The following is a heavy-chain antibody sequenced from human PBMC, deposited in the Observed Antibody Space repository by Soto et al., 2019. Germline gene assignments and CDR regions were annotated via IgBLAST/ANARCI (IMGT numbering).Heavy chain of an antibody. CDR3: TTVNVLVPAAMRYYYYYGMDV. V-gene: IGHV3-15*07. CDR1: GFTFSNAW. J-gene: IGHJ6*02. CDR2: LKSKTDGGTT. D-gene: IGHD2-2*01. Sequence: GGSLRLSCAASGFTFSNAWMNWVRQAPGKGLEWVGRLKSKTDGGTTDYAAPVKGRFTISRDDSKNTLYLQMNSLKTKDTAVYYFTTVNVLVPAAMRYYYYYGMDVWGQGTTVTVSS.